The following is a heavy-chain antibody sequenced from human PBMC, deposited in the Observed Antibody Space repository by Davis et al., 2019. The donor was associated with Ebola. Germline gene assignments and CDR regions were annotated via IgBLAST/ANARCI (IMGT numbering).Heavy chain of an antibody. CDR3: ARETPISSRSDW. CDR1: GFAFSNYN. Sequence: PGGSLRLSCTASGFAFSNYNMNWVRQAPGKGLEWVSSITTIGWSTYYADSVKGRFIISRDNAKNSLFLQMHSLRGDDTAVYFCARETPISSRSDWWGQGTLVTVSS. J-gene: IGHJ4*02. CDR2: ITTIGWST. V-gene: IGHV3-48*01. D-gene: IGHD2-2*01.